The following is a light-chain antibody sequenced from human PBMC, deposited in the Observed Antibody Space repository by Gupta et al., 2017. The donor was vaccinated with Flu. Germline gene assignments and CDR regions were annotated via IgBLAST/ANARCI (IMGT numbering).Light chain of an antibody. J-gene: IGKJ4*01. CDR3: QQYGSSPLT. CDR1: QSVSDNY. V-gene: IGKV3-20*01. Sequence: GTLSLSPGESATLSCRASQSVSDNYLAWYQQKPGQAPRLLIYGASSRATGIPDRFSGSGSGTDFTLTISRLESEDFALYYCQQYGSSPLTFGGGTKVEIK. CDR2: GAS.